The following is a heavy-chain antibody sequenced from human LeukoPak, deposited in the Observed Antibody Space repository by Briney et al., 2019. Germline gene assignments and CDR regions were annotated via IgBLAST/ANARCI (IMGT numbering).Heavy chain of an antibody. Sequence: SGPTLVNPTQTLTLTYTFSGFSLSTSGVGVGWIRQPPGKALEWLALIYWNDDKRYSPSLKSRLTITKDTSKNQVVLTMTNMDPVDTATYYCAHSEFYYDSSGYPHFDYWGQGTLVTVSS. CDR1: GFSLSTSGVG. CDR3: AHSEFYYDSSGYPHFDY. CDR2: IYWNDDK. D-gene: IGHD3-22*01. V-gene: IGHV2-5*01. J-gene: IGHJ4*02.